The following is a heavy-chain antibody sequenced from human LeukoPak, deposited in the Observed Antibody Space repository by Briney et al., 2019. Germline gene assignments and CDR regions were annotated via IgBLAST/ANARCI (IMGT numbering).Heavy chain of an antibody. CDR3: ARGSPNSGSYYARKYYFDY. Sequence: SETLSLTCAVYGGSFSGYYWSWIRQPPGKGLEWIGEINHSGSTNYNPSLKSRVTISVDTSKDQFSLKLSSVTAADTAVYYCARGSPNSGSYYARKYYFDYWGQGTLVTVSS. J-gene: IGHJ4*02. V-gene: IGHV4-34*01. D-gene: IGHD1-26*01. CDR2: INHSGST. CDR1: GGSFSGYY.